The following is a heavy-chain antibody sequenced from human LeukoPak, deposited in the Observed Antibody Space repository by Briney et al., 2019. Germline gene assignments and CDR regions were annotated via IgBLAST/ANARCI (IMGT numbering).Heavy chain of an antibody. J-gene: IGHJ4*02. D-gene: IGHD3-16*02. CDR3: TRGPGYDYVWGSFRADY. V-gene: IGHV3-53*01. Sequence: PGGSLRLSCAASGFTVSSNYMSWVRQAPGKGLEWVSVIYSGGSTYYADSVKGRFTISRDNSKNTLYLQMNSLRAEDTAVYYCTRGPGYDYVWGSFRADYWGQGTLVTVSS. CDR1: GFTVSSNY. CDR2: IYSGGST.